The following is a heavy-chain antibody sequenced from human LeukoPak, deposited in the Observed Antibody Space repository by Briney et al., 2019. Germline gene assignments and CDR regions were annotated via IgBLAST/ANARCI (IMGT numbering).Heavy chain of an antibody. D-gene: IGHD3-10*01. CDR2: IYNSGSST. CDR3: VRDRELTY. V-gene: IGHV4-59*01. CDR1: GGSISIYY. J-gene: IGHJ4*02. Sequence: PSETLSLTCTVSGGSISIYYWNWIRQPPGKGLEWIGNIYNSGSSTIYNPSLKSRVTISVDTSKNQFSLRLSSVTAADTAVYFCVRDRELTYWGQGTLVTVSS.